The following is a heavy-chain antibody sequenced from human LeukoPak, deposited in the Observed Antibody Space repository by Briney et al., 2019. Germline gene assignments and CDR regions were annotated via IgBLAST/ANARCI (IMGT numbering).Heavy chain of an antibody. D-gene: IGHD6-19*01. Sequence: SETLSLTCAVSGYSISSGYYWGWIRQPPGKGLEWIGSIYHSGSTYYNPSLKSRVTISVDTSKNQFSLELSSVTAADTAVYYCARAGPPGIAVAGLDYWGQGTLVTVSS. CDR3: ARAGPPGIAVAGLDY. V-gene: IGHV4-38-2*01. CDR1: GYSISSGYY. CDR2: IYHSGST. J-gene: IGHJ4*02.